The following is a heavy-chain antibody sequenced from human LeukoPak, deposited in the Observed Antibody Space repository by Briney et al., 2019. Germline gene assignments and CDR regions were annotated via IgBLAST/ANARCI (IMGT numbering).Heavy chain of an antibody. J-gene: IGHJ3*02. Sequence: SVKLSCKASGGTFSSYAISWVRQAPGQGLEWMGGIIPIFGTANYAQKFQGRVTITTDESTSTAYMELSSLRSEDTAVYYCARAIEVEMATISAFDIWGQGTMVTVSS. CDR1: GGTFSSYA. CDR2: IIPIFGTA. D-gene: IGHD5-24*01. V-gene: IGHV1-69*05. CDR3: ARAIEVEMATISAFDI.